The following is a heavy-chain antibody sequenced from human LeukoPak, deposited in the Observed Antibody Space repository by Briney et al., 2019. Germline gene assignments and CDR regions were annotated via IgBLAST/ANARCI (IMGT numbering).Heavy chain of an antibody. D-gene: IGHD5-12*01. V-gene: IGHV3-48*01. CDR3: ARDPLDISRWTNAFDI. CDR2: ISSSSSTI. Sequence: GGSLRLSCAASGFTFSSYSMNWVRQAPGKGLEWVSYISSSSSTISYADSVKGRFTISRDNSKSTLHLQMNGLRAEDTAVYYCARDPLDISRWTNAFDIWGQGTTVIVS. J-gene: IGHJ3*02. CDR1: GFTFSSYS.